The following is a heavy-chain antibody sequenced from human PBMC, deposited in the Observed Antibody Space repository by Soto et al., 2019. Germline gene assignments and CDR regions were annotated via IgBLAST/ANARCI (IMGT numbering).Heavy chain of an antibody. J-gene: IGHJ6*02. CDR2: ISYDGSNK. CDR3: ARDPWEDDGGQGISYYGMDV. CDR1: GFTLRSYA. V-gene: IGHV3-30-3*01. D-gene: IGHD2-15*01. Sequence: QVQVVESGGGVVQPGRSLRLSCAASGFTLRSYAMHWVRQAPGKGLEWVAVISYDGSNKYYADSVRGRFTISRDNSKNTLYVQMNSLRAEDTAVYYCARDPWEDDGGQGISYYGMDVWGQGTTVTVSS.